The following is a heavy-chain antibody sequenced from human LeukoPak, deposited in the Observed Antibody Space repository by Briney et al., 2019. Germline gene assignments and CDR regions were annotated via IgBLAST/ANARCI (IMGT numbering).Heavy chain of an antibody. CDR3: ARRVGVDYGEIWFDP. CDR1: GSFVTSDW. J-gene: IGHJ5*02. V-gene: IGHV5-51*01. CDR2: IYPGDSDT. D-gene: IGHD4-17*01. Sequence: ASLQICCEGAGSFVTSDWIGGGRQLPGEGLEGVGIIYPGDSDTRDSPSFQGQVTISAEKSISTAYLQWSSLKAPGTAMYYCARRVGVDYGEIWFDPWGQGTLVTVSS.